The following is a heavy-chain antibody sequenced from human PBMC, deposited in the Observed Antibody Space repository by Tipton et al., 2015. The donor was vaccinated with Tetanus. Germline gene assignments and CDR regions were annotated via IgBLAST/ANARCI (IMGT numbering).Heavy chain of an antibody. CDR2: IYHSGST. Sequence: TLSLTCTVSGGSISSYYWSWIRQPPGKGLEWIGYIYHSGSTNYHPSLKSRVTISVDTSKNQFSLNLRSVITADTAVYYCARANNDYPKKGPFDYWGQGILVTVSS. D-gene: IGHD5-12*01. V-gene: IGHV4-59*01. CDR3: ARANNDYPKKGPFDY. CDR1: GGSISSYY. J-gene: IGHJ4*02.